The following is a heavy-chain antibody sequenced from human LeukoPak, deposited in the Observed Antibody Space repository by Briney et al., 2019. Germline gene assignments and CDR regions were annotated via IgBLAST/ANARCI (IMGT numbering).Heavy chain of an antibody. CDR1: GFTFSLFT. Sequence: GGSLRLSCAASGFTFSLFTMNWVRQAPGKGLECVASMNCGSTYIYYTDSVKGRFTISRDNAKNSLYLQMNSLRAEDTAVYYCAPDIGLAWGQGTRVTVSS. CDR3: APDIGLA. D-gene: IGHD2-8*02. J-gene: IGHJ4*02. CDR2: MNCGSTYI. V-gene: IGHV3-21*01.